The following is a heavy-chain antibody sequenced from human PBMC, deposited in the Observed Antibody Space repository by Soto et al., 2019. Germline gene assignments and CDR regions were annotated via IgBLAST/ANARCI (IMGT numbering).Heavy chain of an antibody. CDR2: IYYSGST. D-gene: IGHD3-3*01. J-gene: IGHJ4*02. CDR3: ARLNSGFWSGSVVDY. CDR1: GGSISSYY. Sequence: PSETLSLTCTVSGGSISSYYWCWIRQPPGKGLEWIGYIYYSGSTNYNPSLKSRVTISVDTSKNQFSLKLSSVTAADTAVYYCARLNSGFWSGSVVDYWGQGTLVTAPQ. V-gene: IGHV4-59*01.